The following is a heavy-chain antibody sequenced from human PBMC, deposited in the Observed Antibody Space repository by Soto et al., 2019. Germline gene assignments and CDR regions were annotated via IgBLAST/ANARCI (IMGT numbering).Heavy chain of an antibody. Sequence: SETLSLTCSFSGDSVTSDYLTWIRQSPEKGLEWIGYMHYTGFTHCNPSLKSRVTISVDTSKNQFSLKLSSVTAADTAVYYCARLLQLGFAFDIWGQGTMVTVSS. J-gene: IGHJ3*02. D-gene: IGHD4-4*01. V-gene: IGHV4-59*08. CDR2: MHYTGFT. CDR3: ARLLQLGFAFDI. CDR1: GDSVTSDY.